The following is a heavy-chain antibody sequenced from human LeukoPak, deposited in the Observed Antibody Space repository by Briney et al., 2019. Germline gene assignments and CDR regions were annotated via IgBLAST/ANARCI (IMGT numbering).Heavy chain of an antibody. CDR3: ASEWGPYNWFDP. CDR1: GFTFSSYG. CDR2: ISYDGSNK. J-gene: IGHJ5*02. D-gene: IGHD1-26*01. V-gene: IGHV3-30*03. Sequence: QPGRSLRLSCAASGFTFSSYGMHWVRQAPGKGLEWVAVISYDGSNKYYADSVKGRFTISRDNSKNTLYLQMNSLRAEDTAVYYCASEWGPYNWFDPWGQGTLVTVSS.